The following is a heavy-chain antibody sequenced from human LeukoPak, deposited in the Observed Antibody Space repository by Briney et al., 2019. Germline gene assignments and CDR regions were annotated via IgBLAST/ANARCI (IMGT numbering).Heavy chain of an antibody. CDR1: GFTFSNYV. Sequence: GGSLRLSCAASGFTFSNYVMNWVRQAPGKGLEWVSSVSGSGGSTLYADSVKGRFTISRDNSKNTLYLQMNSLRAEDTAVYYCTTRLQHHFDYWGQGTQVTVSS. V-gene: IGHV3-23*01. CDR3: TTRLQHHFDY. J-gene: IGHJ4*02. D-gene: IGHD2-15*01. CDR2: VSGSGGST.